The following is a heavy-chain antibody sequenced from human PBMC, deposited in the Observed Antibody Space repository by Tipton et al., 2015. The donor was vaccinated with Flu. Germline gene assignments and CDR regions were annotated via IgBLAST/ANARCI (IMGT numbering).Heavy chain of an antibody. Sequence: TLSLTCTVSGDSISGSYYWSWIRQPAGKGLEWIGRIYTSGTTNYNPSLKSRVTISVDTSKNQFSLKLTSVTAADTALYYCARGGDFWSGYLDYWGQGTLVTVSS. CDR3: ARGGDFWSGYLDY. CDR2: IYTSGTT. V-gene: IGHV4-61*02. CDR1: GDSISGSYY. D-gene: IGHD3-3*01. J-gene: IGHJ4*02.